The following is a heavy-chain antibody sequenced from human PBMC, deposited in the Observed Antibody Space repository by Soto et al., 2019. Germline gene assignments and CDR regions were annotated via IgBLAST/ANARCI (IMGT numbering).Heavy chain of an antibody. D-gene: IGHD6-19*01. V-gene: IGHV3-7*03. CDR3: AGGSGWLFDS. J-gene: IGHJ4*02. CDR2: IKQDGSEK. Sequence: GVSLRLSCAASGFTFSTYYMTWVRQAPGKGLEWVANIKQDGSEKFYVNSVKGRFSISRDNAKNSLYLQMNSLRAEDTAVYYCAGGSGWLFDSWGQGTLVTVSS. CDR1: GFTFSTYY.